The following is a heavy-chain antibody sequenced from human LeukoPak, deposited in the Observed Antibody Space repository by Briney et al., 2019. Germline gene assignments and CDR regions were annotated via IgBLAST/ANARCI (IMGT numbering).Heavy chain of an antibody. V-gene: IGHV1-3*01. CDR2: IDAGNGRT. CDR3: ARGIWYQGNYYFDS. CDR1: GYTFGNYA. D-gene: IGHD1-14*01. J-gene: IGHJ4*02. Sequence: ASVKVSCKASGYTFGNYAIHGVRQAPGQRLDWMGWIDAGNGRTKYSQKFQGRVTITRDTSATTAYMELSSLRSEDTAVYYCARGIWYQGNYYFDSWGQGTLVTVSS.